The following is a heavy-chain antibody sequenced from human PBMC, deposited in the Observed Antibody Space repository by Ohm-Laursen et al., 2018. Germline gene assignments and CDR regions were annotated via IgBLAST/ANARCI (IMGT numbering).Heavy chain of an antibody. D-gene: IGHD5-24*01. J-gene: IGHJ4*02. CDR1: GFTVCNNY. CDR3: ARGPSGTATIG. CDR2: IYSGGST. Sequence: SLRLSCAASGFTVCNNYMSWVRQAPGKGLEWVSFIYSGGSTYYADSVKGRFTISRDNSKNTLYLQMNSLRAEDTAVYYCARGPSGTATIGRGQGTLVTVS. V-gene: IGHV3-66*01.